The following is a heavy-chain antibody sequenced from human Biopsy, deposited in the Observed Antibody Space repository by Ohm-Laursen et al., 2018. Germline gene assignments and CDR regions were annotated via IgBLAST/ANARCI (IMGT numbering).Heavy chain of an antibody. CDR3: ARGSLKMDY. V-gene: IGHV4-59*12. CDR1: GGPIDSYY. D-gene: IGHD3-9*01. J-gene: IGHJ4*02. Sequence: GTLSLTCTVSGGPIDSYYWSWIRQPPGKALEWIGYIYFTGRTSYNPSLKSRVTMSVNTSKKQFSLRLSSVTAADTAVYYCARGSLKMDYWGQGTLVTVSS. CDR2: IYFTGRT.